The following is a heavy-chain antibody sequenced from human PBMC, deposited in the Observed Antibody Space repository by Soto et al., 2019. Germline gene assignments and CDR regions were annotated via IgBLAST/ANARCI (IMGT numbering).Heavy chain of an antibody. V-gene: IGHV4-38-2*01. J-gene: IGHJ6*02. Sequence: LTCAVSGYSIGSGYYWAWIRQSPGKGLEWIGSIYHAGSVYYNPSLNGRVALSMDTSKNHFSLKLTSATAADTAVYYCARTFDYYGMDVWGQGTTVTVSS. CDR1: GYSIGSGYY. CDR2: IYHAGSV. CDR3: ARTFDYYGMDV.